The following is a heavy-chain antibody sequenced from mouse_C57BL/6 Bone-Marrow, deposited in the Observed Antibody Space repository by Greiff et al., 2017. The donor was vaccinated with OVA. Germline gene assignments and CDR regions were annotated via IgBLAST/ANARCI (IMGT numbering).Heavy chain of an antibody. J-gene: IGHJ2*01. Sequence: QLQLQQSGAELVRPGTSVKVSCKASGYAFTNYLIEWVKQRPGKGLEWIGRIYPGDGDTNYNGKFKGKATLTADKSSSTAYMQLSSLTSEDSAVYFCARSLITTVVAWGQGTTLTVSS. V-gene: IGHV1-54*01. D-gene: IGHD1-1*01. CDR3: ARSLITTVVA. CDR2: IYPGDGDT. CDR1: GYAFTNYL.